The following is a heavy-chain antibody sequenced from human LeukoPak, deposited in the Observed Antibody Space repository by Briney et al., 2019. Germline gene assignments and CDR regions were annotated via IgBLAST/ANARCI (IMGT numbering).Heavy chain of an antibody. Sequence: GGSLRLSCAAFGFTFSSYAMSWVRQAPGKGLEWVSSISASGGGTYYADSVKGRFTISRDNSKNTLYLQLSSLRADDTAVYHCAKERDGDYVRYTHYWGQGTLVTVSS. CDR2: ISASGGGT. J-gene: IGHJ4*02. V-gene: IGHV3-23*01. D-gene: IGHD4-17*01. CDR1: GFTFSSYA. CDR3: AKERDGDYVRYTHY.